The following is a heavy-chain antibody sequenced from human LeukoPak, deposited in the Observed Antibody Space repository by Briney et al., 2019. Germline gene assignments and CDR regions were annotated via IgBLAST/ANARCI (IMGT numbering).Heavy chain of an antibody. CDR3: ARHKEYYYDSSGYRWFDY. CDR2: IYPGDSDT. Sequence: GESLKISCKGSGYSFTSYWIGWVRQMPGKVLEWMGIIYPGDSDTRYSPSFQGQVTISADKSISTAYLQWSSLKASDTAMYYCARHKEYYYDSSGYRWFDYWGQGTLVTVSS. D-gene: IGHD3-22*01. CDR1: GYSFTSYW. V-gene: IGHV5-51*01. J-gene: IGHJ4*02.